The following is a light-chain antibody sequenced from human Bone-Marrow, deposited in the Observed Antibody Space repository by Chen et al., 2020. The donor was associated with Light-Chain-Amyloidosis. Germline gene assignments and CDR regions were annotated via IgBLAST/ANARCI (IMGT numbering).Light chain of an antibody. V-gene: IGLV3-25*03. J-gene: IGLJ1*01. CDR3: QSSGSRGLYV. Sequence: SQELTQPPSVSVSPGQTARISCSGETLSKQYVFWYQQKAGQAPALGMSKEKERPSGIPGRFSGSTSGTTVTLIISGVQAEDEADYYCQSSGSRGLYVFGTGTKVTVL. CDR2: KEK. CDR1: TLSKQY.